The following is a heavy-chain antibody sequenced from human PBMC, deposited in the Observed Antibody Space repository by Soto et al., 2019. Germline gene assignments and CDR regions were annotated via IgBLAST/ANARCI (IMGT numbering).Heavy chain of an antibody. CDR3: ARHSLALRKNNWFDP. Sequence: PSETLSLTCTVSGDSIISSDFYWGWVRRPPGKGLEWIGSIFYLGSSYYNPSLKSRVTTSVDTSKNQFSLRLRSVTAADTALYFCARHSLALRKNNWFDPWGQGIMVTVSS. V-gene: IGHV4-39*01. J-gene: IGHJ5*02. CDR2: IFYLGSS. CDR1: GDSIISSDFY. D-gene: IGHD3-3*02.